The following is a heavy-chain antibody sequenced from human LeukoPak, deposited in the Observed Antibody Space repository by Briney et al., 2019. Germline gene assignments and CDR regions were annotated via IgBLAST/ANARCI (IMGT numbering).Heavy chain of an antibody. V-gene: IGHV3-23*01. CDR2: ISGSGGST. D-gene: IGHD3-10*01. CDR3: ARGAAGFGEPTFDY. CDR1: GFTFSSYG. Sequence: GSLRLSCAASGFTFSSYGMRWVRQAPGKGLEWVSAISGSGGSTYYADSVKGRITISRDNAKNSLYLQMNSLRAEDTAVYYCARGAAGFGEPTFDYWGQGTLVTVSS. J-gene: IGHJ4*02.